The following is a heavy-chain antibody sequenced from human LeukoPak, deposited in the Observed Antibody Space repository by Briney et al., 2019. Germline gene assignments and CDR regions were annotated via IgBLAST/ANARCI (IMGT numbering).Heavy chain of an antibody. CDR2: ISSSGSTI. D-gene: IGHD3-10*01. Sequence: PGGSLRLSCAASGFTFSSYEVNWVRQAPGKGLECVSYISSSGSTIYYADSVKGRFTISRDNAKNSLYLQMNSLRAEDTAVYYCARVRVLWFGEIDYWGQGTLVTVSS. V-gene: IGHV3-48*03. CDR1: GFTFSSYE. J-gene: IGHJ4*02. CDR3: ARVRVLWFGEIDY.